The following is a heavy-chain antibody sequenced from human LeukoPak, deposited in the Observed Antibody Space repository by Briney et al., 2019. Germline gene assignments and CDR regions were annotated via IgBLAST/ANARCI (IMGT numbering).Heavy chain of an antibody. V-gene: IGHV1-2*02. CDR1: GYTFIGYY. CDR2: INPNSGGT. D-gene: IGHD6-19*01. Sequence: ASVKVSCTASGYTFIGYYMHWVRQAPGQGLEWMGWINPNSGGTNYAQKFQGRVTMTRDTSISTAYMELSRLRSDDTAVYYCARDSEQWLAHDAFDIWGQGTMVTVSS. CDR3: ARDSEQWLAHDAFDI. J-gene: IGHJ3*02.